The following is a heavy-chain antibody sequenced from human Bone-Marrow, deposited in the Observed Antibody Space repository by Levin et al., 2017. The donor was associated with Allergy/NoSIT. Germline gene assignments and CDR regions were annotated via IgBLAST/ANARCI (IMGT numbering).Heavy chain of an antibody. Sequence: GGSLRLSCAASGFTFSNAWMSWVRQAPGKGLEWVGRSKSKTDGGTTDYAAPVKGRFTISRDESKNTLYLQMNSLKTEDTAVYYCTTAGEYCSSTSCYWFDPWGQGTLVTVSS. J-gene: IGHJ5*02. CDR2: SKSKTDGGTT. V-gene: IGHV3-15*01. CDR3: TTAGEYCSSTSCYWFDP. CDR1: GFTFSNAW. D-gene: IGHD2-2*01.